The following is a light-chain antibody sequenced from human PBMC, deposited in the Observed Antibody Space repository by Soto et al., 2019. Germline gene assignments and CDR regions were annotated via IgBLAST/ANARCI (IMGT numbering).Light chain of an antibody. CDR2: AAS. V-gene: IGKV1-39*01. Sequence: IHFASTPSSRSSSLVDRVAITCRASQSILTWLAWYQQKPGRAPKLQIYAASNLQSGVPSRFSGSGSGTDFTLTIRSLQPEDFATYFCQQSYSSPWTFGQGTKVDIK. CDR1: QSILTW. J-gene: IGKJ1*01. CDR3: QQSYSSPWT.